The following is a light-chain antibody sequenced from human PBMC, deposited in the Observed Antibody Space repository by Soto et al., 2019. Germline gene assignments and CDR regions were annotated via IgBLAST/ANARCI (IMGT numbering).Light chain of an antibody. Sequence: EVVMTQSPATLSVSPGERVTLSCSASKSVNSNLAWYQQKPGQPPRLLISGVSTRATGIPARFSGSGSGTEFTLTISSLQSEDFAVYFCQQYIERWTFGQGTKVEIK. J-gene: IGKJ1*01. CDR1: KSVNSN. CDR3: QQYIERWT. V-gene: IGKV3-15*01. CDR2: GVS.